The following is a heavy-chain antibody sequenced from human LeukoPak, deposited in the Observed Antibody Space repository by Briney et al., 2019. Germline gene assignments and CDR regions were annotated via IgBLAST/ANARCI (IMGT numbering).Heavy chain of an antibody. Sequence: PGGSLRLSCAASGFTFSSYAXNXXXXXXXXXXXWVSXIXXXXXXXXXXXXXXXRXXXXRXXSXXTLYLQMNSLRAEDTAVYYCPHTTGSSDYWGQGTLVTVSS. CDR1: GFTFSSYA. CDR2: IXXXXXXX. V-gene: IGHV3-23*01. D-gene: IGHD4-17*01. J-gene: IGHJ4*02. CDR3: PHTTGSSDY.